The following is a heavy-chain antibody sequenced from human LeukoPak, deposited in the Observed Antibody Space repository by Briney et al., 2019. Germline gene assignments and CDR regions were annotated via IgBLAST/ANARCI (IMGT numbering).Heavy chain of an antibody. V-gene: IGHV1-2*02. D-gene: IGHD1-26*01. J-gene: IGHJ4*02. Sequence: ASVKVSCKASGYTFTGYYMHWVRQAPGQGLEWMGWINPNSGGTNYAQKFQGRVTMTRDTSISTAYMELSRLRSDDTAVYYCARTMAVGATKIFDYWGQGTLVTASS. CDR1: GYTFTGYY. CDR3: ARTMAVGATKIFDY. CDR2: INPNSGGT.